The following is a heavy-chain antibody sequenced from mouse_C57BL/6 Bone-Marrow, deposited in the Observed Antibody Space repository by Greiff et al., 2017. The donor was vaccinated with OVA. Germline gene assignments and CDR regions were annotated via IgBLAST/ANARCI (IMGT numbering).Heavy chain of an antibody. D-gene: IGHD2-13*01. J-gene: IGHJ2*01. V-gene: IGHV5-6*01. CDR1: GFTFSSYG. CDR3: ARHVTYYFDY. Sequence: EVMLVESGGVLVKPGGSLKLSCAASGFTFSSYGMSWVRQTPDKRLEWVATISSGGSYTYYPDSVKGRFTISRDNAKNTLYLQMSSLKSEDTAMYYCARHVTYYFDYWGQGTTLTVSS. CDR2: ISSGGSYT.